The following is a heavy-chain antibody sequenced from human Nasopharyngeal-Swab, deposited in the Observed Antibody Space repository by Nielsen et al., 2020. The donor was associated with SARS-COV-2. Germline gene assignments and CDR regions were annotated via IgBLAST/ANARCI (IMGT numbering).Heavy chain of an antibody. CDR2: VSYDGTNT. D-gene: IGHD3-16*01. J-gene: IGHJ4*02. V-gene: IGHV3-30-3*02. Sequence: GASLEISCSASGFNFTSYAIHCVRQPPGKGLEWVAVVSYDGTNTFYADSVKDRFAISRDNSKSTVSLQMNSLRSEDTAVYYCAKDRGGRSLDSWGQGTLVTVSS. CDR3: AKDRGGRSLDS. CDR1: GFNFTSYA.